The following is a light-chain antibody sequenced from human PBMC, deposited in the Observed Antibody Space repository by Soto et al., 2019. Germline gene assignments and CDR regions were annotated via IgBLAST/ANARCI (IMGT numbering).Light chain of an antibody. J-gene: IGLJ2*01. Sequence: QSALTQPASVSGSPGQSITISCTGTSSDVGGYNYVSWYQQHPGKAPKLMIYEVSNRPSGVSNRFSGSKSGNTDSLTLSGLQAEDDADYDCSSYTSRSTHVVFGGGTKLTVL. CDR1: SSDVGGYNY. V-gene: IGLV2-14*01. CDR3: SSYTSRSTHVV. CDR2: EVS.